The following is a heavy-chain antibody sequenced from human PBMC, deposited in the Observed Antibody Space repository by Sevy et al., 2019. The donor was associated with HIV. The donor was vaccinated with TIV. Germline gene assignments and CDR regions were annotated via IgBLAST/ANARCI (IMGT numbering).Heavy chain of an antibody. J-gene: IGHJ4*02. D-gene: IGHD5-12*01. CDR2: IHYSGRT. V-gene: IGHV4-59*01. Sequence: SEILSLTCTVSGGSITTYYWSWIRQPPGKGLEWIGYIHYSGRTNYNPSLKSRLTISVDTSKNQFSLKLTSVTAADTAVYYCVREATGAFDYWGQGTLATVSS. CDR1: GGSITTYY. CDR3: VREATGAFDY.